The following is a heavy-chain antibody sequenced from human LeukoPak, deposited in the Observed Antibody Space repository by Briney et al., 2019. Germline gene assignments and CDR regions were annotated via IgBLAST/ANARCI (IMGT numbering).Heavy chain of an antibody. CDR2: INPNRGGT. D-gene: IGHD2-2*01. CDR1: GYTFTGYY. Sequence: GAPVKACYKASGYTFTGYYMHWVRQAPGQGLEWMGWINPNRGGTNYAQKFQGRVTMTRDTSISTAYMELSRLRSDDTAVYYCARVKCSSARYYALDYWGQGTLVTVSS. J-gene: IGHJ4*02. V-gene: IGHV1-2*02. CDR3: ARVKCSSARYYALDY.